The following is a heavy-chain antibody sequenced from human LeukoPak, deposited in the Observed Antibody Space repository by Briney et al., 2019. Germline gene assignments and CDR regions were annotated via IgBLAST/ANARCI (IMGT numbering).Heavy chain of an antibody. CDR1: GGSISSYY. Sequence: PSETLSLTCTVSGGSISSYYWSWIRQPPGKGLEWIGYIYYSGSTNYNPSLKSRVTISVDTSKNQFSLKLSSVTAADTAVYYCARDRAVATAMVTEDYYYYMDFWGKGTTVTVSS. V-gene: IGHV4-59*01. CDR2: IYYSGST. CDR3: ARDRAVATAMVTEDYYYYMDF. D-gene: IGHD5-18*01. J-gene: IGHJ6*03.